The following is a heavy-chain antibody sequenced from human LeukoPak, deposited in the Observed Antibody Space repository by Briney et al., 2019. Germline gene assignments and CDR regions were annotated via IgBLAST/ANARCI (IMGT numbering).Heavy chain of an antibody. V-gene: IGHV4-59*01. CDR2: IHYSGSA. CDR3: ARWSDINHAFDV. Sequence: PSETLSLTCTVSGASINSYYWNWIRQPPGKGLEWIGCIHYSGSANCNPSLKSRVTMSVDTSKIQFSLHLSSVTAADTAVYYCARWSDINHAFDVWGQGTMVTVSS. J-gene: IGHJ3*01. D-gene: IGHD5-12*01. CDR1: GASINSYY.